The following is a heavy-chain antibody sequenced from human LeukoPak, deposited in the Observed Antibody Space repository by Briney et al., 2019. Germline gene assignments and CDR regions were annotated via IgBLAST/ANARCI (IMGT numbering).Heavy chain of an antibody. Sequence: PGGSLRLSCAASGFTFSTYAVNWVRQAPGRGLEWVSTISGSGGSTYYADSVKGRFTISRDNSKNTLYLQMNSLRAEDTAVYYCAKESFRWSFDYWGQGTLLTVSS. V-gene: IGHV3-23*01. J-gene: IGHJ4*02. CDR2: ISGSGGST. D-gene: IGHD4-23*01. CDR1: GFTFSTYA. CDR3: AKESFRWSFDY.